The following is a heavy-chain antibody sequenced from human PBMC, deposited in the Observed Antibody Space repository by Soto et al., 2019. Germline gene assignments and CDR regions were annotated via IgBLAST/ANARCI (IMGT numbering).Heavy chain of an antibody. D-gene: IGHD3-22*01. CDR2: IYYSGST. V-gene: IGHV4-61*01. CDR3: ARSSAYYYDSSGYH. Sequence: SETLSLTCTVSGGSVSSGSYYWSWIRQPPGKGLEWIGYIYYSGSTNYNPSLKSRVTISVDTSKNQFSLKLSSVTAADTAVYYCARSSAYYYDSSGYHWGQGTLVTVPQ. CDR1: GGSVSSGSYY. J-gene: IGHJ4*02.